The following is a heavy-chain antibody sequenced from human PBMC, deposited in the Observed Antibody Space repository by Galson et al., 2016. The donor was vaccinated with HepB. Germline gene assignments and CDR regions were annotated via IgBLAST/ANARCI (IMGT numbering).Heavy chain of an antibody. V-gene: IGHV3-23*01. CDR1: GFTFRNYA. CDR3: ARVAPSGPLDV. Sequence: SLRLSCAASGFTFRNYAVNWVRQAPGKGLKWVSAISDSGGYTPYADSVRGRFTISRDNSKNTLYLQMNSLRAEDTAVYYCARVAPSGPLDVWGQGSTVTVSS. CDR2: ISDSGGYT. J-gene: IGHJ6*02.